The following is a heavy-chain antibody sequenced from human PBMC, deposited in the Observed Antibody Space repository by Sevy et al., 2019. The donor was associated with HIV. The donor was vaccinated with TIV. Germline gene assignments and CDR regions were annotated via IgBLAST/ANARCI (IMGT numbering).Heavy chain of an antibody. V-gene: IGHV3-21*01. CDR1: GFTFSSYS. Sequence: GGSLRLSCAASGFTFSSYSMNWVRQAPGKGLEWVSSISSSSSYIYYADAVKGRFTISRDNAKSRLYLQMNSLRVELTAVYYSARDERRLYCSRWYGYYYYGLDVWGQGTRVTVSS. J-gene: IGHJ6*02. CDR2: ISSSSSYI. CDR3: ARDERRLYCSRWYGYYYYGLDV. D-gene: IGHD6-13*01.